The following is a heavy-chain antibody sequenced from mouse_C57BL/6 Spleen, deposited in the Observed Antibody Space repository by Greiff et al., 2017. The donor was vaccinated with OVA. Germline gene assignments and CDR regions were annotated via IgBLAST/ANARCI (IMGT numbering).Heavy chain of an antibody. J-gene: IGHJ3*01. Sequence: VQLQQSGAELARPGASVKMSCKASGYTFTSYTMHWVKQRPGQGLAWIGYINPSSGYTKYNQKFKDKATLTADKSSSTAYMQLSSLTSEDSAVYYCARDGNPGFAYWGQGTLVTVSA. V-gene: IGHV1-4*01. CDR3: ARDGNPGFAY. CDR1: GYTFTSYT. D-gene: IGHD2-1*01. CDR2: INPSSGYT.